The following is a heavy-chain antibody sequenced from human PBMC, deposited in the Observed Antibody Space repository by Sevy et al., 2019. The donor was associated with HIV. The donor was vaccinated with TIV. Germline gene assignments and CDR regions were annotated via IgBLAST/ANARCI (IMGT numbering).Heavy chain of an antibody. D-gene: IGHD2-15*01. CDR2: ISYDGVYT. CDR3: AKRGYCSGGSCYAASFDY. Sequence: GGSLRLSCAASGFTFSHYGMYWVRQAPGKGLEWMAVISYDGVYTYYRDSVKGRFTFSRDNSKNILYLQMNSLTADDTAVYYCAKRGYCSGGSCYAASFDYWGQGTLVTVSS. CDR1: GFTFSHYG. J-gene: IGHJ4*02. V-gene: IGHV3-30*18.